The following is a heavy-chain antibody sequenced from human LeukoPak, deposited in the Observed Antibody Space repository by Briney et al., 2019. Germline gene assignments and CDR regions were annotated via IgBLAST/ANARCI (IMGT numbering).Heavy chain of an antibody. Sequence: SETLSLTCTVSGGSISSSSYYWGWIRQPPGKGLEWIGSIYYSGSTYYNPSLKSRVTISVDTSKNQFSLKLSSVTAADTAVYYCARSLLARWDWSGTFLDYWGQGTLVTVSS. J-gene: IGHJ4*02. CDR2: IYYSGST. CDR1: GGSISSSSYY. D-gene: IGHD3-3*01. V-gene: IGHV4-39*07. CDR3: ARSLLARWDWSGTFLDY.